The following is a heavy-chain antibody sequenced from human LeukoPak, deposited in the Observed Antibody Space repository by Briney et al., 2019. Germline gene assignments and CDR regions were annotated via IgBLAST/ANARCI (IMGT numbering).Heavy chain of an antibody. CDR3: ASVRGFYYYYMDV. CDR1: GYSMSSDYY. CDR2: IYDRGST. D-gene: IGHD3-16*01. V-gene: IGHV4-38-2*01. J-gene: IGHJ6*03. Sequence: PSETLSLTCAVSGYSMSSDYYWGWIRPPPGRGLGWTGIIYDRGSTYYTPSLKSRVTISGDTSKKQFSLRLSSVTAADTAVHYCASVRGFYYYYMDVWGKGTTVTVSS.